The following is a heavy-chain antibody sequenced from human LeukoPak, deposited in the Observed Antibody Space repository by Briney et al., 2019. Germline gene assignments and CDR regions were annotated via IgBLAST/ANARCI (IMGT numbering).Heavy chain of an antibody. V-gene: IGHV4-34*01. CDR2: INHSGST. CDR1: GGSFSGYY. CDR3: ARGTVYSGYDRLGPPHAFDI. J-gene: IGHJ3*02. D-gene: IGHD5-12*01. Sequence: KPSETLSLTCAVYGGSFSGYYWSWIRQPPGKGLEWIGEINHSGSTNYNPSLKSRVTISVDTSKNQFSLKPSSVTAADTAVYYCARGTVYSGYDRLGPPHAFDIWGQGTMVTVSS.